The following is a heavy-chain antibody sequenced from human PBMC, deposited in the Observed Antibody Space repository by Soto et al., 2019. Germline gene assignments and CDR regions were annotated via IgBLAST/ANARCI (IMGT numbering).Heavy chain of an antibody. J-gene: IGHJ4*02. Sequence: EVQLLESGGGLVQPGGSLRLSCAASGFTFSSYGMTWVRQAPGKGLEWVSFSSATGAGTYYADSLKGRFTISRDNSKNTLYLHMTSLRADDTAVYYCAKDRRAGGNYGFYSDFWGQGALVIVSS. V-gene: IGHV3-23*01. CDR3: AKDRRAGGNYGFYSDF. CDR1: GFTFSSYG. D-gene: IGHD1-7*01. CDR2: SSATGAGT.